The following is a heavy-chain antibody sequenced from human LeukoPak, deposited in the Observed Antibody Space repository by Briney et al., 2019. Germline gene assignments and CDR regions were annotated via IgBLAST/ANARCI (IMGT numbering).Heavy chain of an antibody. CDR1: GFTFSSYG. J-gene: IGHJ4*02. CDR3: AKGDYGGGPPDY. Sequence: GGSLRLSCAASGFTFSSYGMHWVRQAPGKGLEWVAVISYDGSNKYYADSVKGRFTISRDNSKNTLYLQMNSLRAEDTAVYYCAKGDYGGGPPDYWGQGTLVTVSS. CDR2: ISYDGSNK. V-gene: IGHV3-30*18. D-gene: IGHD4-23*01.